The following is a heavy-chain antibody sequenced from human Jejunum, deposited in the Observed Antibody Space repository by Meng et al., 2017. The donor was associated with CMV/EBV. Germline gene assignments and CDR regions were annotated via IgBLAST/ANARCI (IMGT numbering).Heavy chain of an antibody. J-gene: IGHJ3*01. Sequence: SFALHWVRQAPGKGLEWVAVISYDGSNKYSADSVKGRLTISRDNSKNTLYLQLNSLRTEDTAVYYCTKRGGYCSSPSCPGSFDLWGQGTMVTVSS. CDR1: SFA. V-gene: IGHV3-30-3*02. CDR2: ISYDGSNK. CDR3: TKRGGYCSSPSCPGSFDL. D-gene: IGHD2-2*01.